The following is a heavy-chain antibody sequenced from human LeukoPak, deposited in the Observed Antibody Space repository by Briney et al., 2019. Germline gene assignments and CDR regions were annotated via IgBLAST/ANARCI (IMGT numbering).Heavy chain of an antibody. CDR2: IHAGNGNT. J-gene: IGHJ4*02. Sequence: ASVKVSCKASGYTFTSYAMHWVRQAPGQRLEWMGWIHAGNGNTKYSQKFQGRVTITRDTSASTAYVELSSLRSEDTAVYYCARVGSGYDSVGDFDYWGQGTLVTVSS. V-gene: IGHV1-3*01. D-gene: IGHD5-12*01. CDR3: ARVGSGYDSVGDFDY. CDR1: GYTFTSYA.